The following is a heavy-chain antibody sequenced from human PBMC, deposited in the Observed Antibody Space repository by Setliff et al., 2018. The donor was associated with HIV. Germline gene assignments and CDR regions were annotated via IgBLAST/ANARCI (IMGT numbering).Heavy chain of an antibody. J-gene: IGHJ6*03. CDR3: ARDGGPGSAWGDYFYYYTMDV. Sequence: ASVKVSCKASGGTFSSHAISWVRQARGQGPEWLGGIIPVFGMTDYAQNFQGRLTITADTSASTAYMELNSLRSEDTALYYCARDGGPGSAWGDYFYYYTMDVWGKGTTVTVSS. CDR2: IIPVFGMT. D-gene: IGHD6-19*01. V-gene: IGHV1-69*10. CDR1: GGTFSSHA.